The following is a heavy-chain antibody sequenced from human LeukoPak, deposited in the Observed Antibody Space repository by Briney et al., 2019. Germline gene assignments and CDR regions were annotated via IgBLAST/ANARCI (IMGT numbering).Heavy chain of an antibody. CDR3: ARGKLYSSSWYWFDP. J-gene: IGHJ5*02. V-gene: IGHV1-8*02. Sequence: ASVKVSCKASGYTFTSYGISWVRQATGQGLEWMGWMNPNSGNTGYAQKFQGRVTMTRNTSISTAYMELSSLRSEDTAVYYCARGKLYSSSWYWFDPWGQGTLVTVSS. CDR1: GYTFTSYG. D-gene: IGHD6-13*01. CDR2: MNPNSGNT.